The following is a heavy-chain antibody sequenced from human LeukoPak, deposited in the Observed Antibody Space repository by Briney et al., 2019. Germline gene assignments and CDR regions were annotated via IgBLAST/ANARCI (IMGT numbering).Heavy chain of an antibody. V-gene: IGHV1-46*01. J-gene: IGHJ4*02. CDR2: INPSGGST. D-gene: IGHD3-3*01. CDR3: ARAGPQYYDFWSGYYSFDY. Sequence: ASVKVSCKASGYTFTSYYMHWVRQAPGQGLEWMGIINPSGGSTSYAQKFQGRVTMTRDTSTSTVYMELSGLRSEDTAVYYCARAGPQYYDFWSGYYSFDYWGQGTLVTVSS. CDR1: GYTFTSYY.